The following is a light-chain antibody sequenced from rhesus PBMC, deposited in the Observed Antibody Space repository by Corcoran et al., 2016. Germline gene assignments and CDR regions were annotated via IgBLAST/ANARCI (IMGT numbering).Light chain of an antibody. CDR2: EVS. V-gene: IGKV2-104*02. Sequence: DIVMTQTPLSLPVTPGEPASTSCRSSQSLLDSEDGNTYLDWYLKKPGKSPQLWIYEVSNRASGVPDRFSGSGSDTDFTLKISRVEAEDVGVYYCMQALEYPLTFGGGTKVEIK. CDR1: QSLLDSEDGNTY. CDR3: MQALEYPLT. J-gene: IGKJ4*01.